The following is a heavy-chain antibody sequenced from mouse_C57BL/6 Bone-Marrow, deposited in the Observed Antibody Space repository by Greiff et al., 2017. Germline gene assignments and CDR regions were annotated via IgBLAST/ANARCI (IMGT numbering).Heavy chain of an antibody. V-gene: IGHV1-19*01. CDR3: ARVYGIQYYFDY. D-gene: IGHD2-1*01. CDR2: INPYNGGT. J-gene: IGHJ2*01. Sequence: VQLQQSGPVLVKPGASVKMSCKASGYTFTDYYMNWVKQSHGKSLEWIGVINPYNGGTSYNQKFKGKATLTVDKSSSTAYMELNSLTSEDSAVXYCARVYGIQYYFDYWGQGTTLTVSS. CDR1: GYTFTDYY.